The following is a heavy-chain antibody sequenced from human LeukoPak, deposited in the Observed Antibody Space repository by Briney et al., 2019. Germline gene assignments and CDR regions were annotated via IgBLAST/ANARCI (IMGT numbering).Heavy chain of an antibody. CDR2: IWYDGSNK. D-gene: IGHD5-18*01. CDR1: GFTFSSYG. Sequence: GGSLTLSCAASGFTFSSYGMHWVRQAPGKGLEWVAVIWYDGSNKYYADSVKGRFTISRDNSKNTLYLQMNSLRAEDTAVYYCARGKQLWLQDYWGQGTLVTVSS. J-gene: IGHJ4*02. CDR3: ARGKQLWLQDY. V-gene: IGHV3-33*01.